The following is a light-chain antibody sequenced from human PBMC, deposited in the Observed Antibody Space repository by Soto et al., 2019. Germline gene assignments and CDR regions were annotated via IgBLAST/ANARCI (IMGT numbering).Light chain of an antibody. CDR3: QQRPNWPLT. J-gene: IGKJ4*01. V-gene: IGKV3-11*01. Sequence: EIVLTQSPATLSSSPGERATLSCRASQSISSHLAWYQHKPGQAPRLLMYDASNRATGIPARFSGSGSGTDFTLTISSLEPEDFAVYYCQQRPNWPLTFGGGTKVEIK. CDR2: DAS. CDR1: QSISSH.